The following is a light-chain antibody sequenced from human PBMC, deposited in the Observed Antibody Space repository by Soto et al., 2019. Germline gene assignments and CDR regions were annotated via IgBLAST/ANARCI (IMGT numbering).Light chain of an antibody. Sequence: QSALAQPASVSGSPGQSITISCTGTSSDIGAFNYVSWYQQHPGDAPKLLIFDVSDRPSGISVRFSASKSGNTASLTISGLQTEDEAHYFCSSDAATNTVLFGGGTKLTVL. V-gene: IGLV2-14*03. CDR2: DVS. CDR1: SSDIGAFNY. CDR3: SSDAATNTVL. J-gene: IGLJ2*01.